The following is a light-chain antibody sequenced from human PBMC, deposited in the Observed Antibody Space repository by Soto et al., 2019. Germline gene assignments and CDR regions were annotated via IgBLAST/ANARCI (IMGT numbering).Light chain of an antibody. J-gene: IGKJ3*01. V-gene: IGKV3-20*01. CDR1: QTVSTKY. Sequence: ENVLTQSPGTLSLSPGERATLSCRASQTVSTKYVAWYQQKPGQAPRLLIYGTSSRATGIPDRFSGSGSGTDFMLTISRLEPEAFAVYYCQQYGTSTGVTFGPGTKLDIK. CDR3: QQYGTSTGVT. CDR2: GTS.